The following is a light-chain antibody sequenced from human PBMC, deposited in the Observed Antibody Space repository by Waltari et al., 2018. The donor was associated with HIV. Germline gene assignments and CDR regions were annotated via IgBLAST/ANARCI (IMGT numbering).Light chain of an antibody. CDR2: GDT. CDR1: SSNIGAGFD. V-gene: IGLV1-40*01. Sequence: QSVLTQPPSVSGAPGQRVTISGTGNSSNIGAGFDVHWYQQLPETAPKLLIYGDTNRPSGVPDRFSGSKSGTSASLAITGLQAEDEADYYCQSYDSGLSVVFGGGTKLTVL. J-gene: IGLJ3*02. CDR3: QSYDSGLSVV.